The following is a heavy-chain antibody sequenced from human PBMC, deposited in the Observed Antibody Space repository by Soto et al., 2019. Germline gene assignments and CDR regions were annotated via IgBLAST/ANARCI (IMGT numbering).Heavy chain of an antibody. CDR1: GFTVSSYA. J-gene: IGHJ4*02. CDR3: AIRMYSTRWYYLDY. V-gene: IGHV3-23*01. CDR2: ISAST. D-gene: IGHD6-13*01. Sequence: EMQLLEAGGGLVQAGGSRRLSCAASGFTVSSYALNWVRHAPGKGLAWGSGISASTYYADSVKGRFTISRDTSKNTLYLQMNSLRAEDTAIYFCAIRMYSTRWYYLDYWGQGTLVTVSS.